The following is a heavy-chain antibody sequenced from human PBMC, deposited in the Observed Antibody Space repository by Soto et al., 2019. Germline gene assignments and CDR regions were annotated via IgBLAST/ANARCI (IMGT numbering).Heavy chain of an antibody. CDR1: GGSFSGYY. CDR3: ARGFIAVAANWFDP. Sequence: QVQLQQWGAGLLKPSETLSLTCAVYGGSFSGYYWSWIRQPPGKGLEWVGEINHSAGTNYNPSLKSRVTISVDPYKNQFSLKLSSVAAADTAVYYCARGFIAVAANWFDPWGQGTLVTVSS. V-gene: IGHV4-34*01. D-gene: IGHD6-19*01. J-gene: IGHJ5*02. CDR2: INHSAGT.